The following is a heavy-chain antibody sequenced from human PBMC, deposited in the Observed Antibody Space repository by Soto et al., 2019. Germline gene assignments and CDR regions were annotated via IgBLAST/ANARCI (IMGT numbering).Heavy chain of an antibody. CDR1: GGTFSSYT. D-gene: IGHD2-15*01. V-gene: IGHV1-69*02. J-gene: IGHJ4*02. CDR2: IIPILGIA. Sequence: QVQLVQSGAEVKKPGSSVKVSCKASGGTFSSYTISWVRQAPGQGLEWMGRIIPILGIANYAQKCKGRITITAAKSTSTAYMELSSLRSAETAVYYCARALQYCSGGSCYSTWGQGTLVTVSS. CDR3: ARALQYCSGGSCYST.